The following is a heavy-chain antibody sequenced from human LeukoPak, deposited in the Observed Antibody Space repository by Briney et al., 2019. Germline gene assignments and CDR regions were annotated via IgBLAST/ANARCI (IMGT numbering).Heavy chain of an antibody. CDR2: IHHSGNT. CDR1: GYSISRGYH. Sequence: SETLSLTCAVSGYSISRGYHWGWIRQPAGKGLEWIGSIHHSGNTYYNSSLKSRVTISVDTSKNQFSLKVNSVTAADTAVYYCARVDWNPDYWGQGTLVAVSS. D-gene: IGHD1-1*01. V-gene: IGHV4-38-2*01. J-gene: IGHJ4*02. CDR3: ARVDWNPDY.